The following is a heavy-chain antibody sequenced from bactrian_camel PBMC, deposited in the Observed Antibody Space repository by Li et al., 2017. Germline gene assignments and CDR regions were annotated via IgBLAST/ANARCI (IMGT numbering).Heavy chain of an antibody. J-gene: IGHJ4*01. D-gene: IGHD4*01. V-gene: IGHV3S1*01. CDR3: AKDSPRGQWTLIATILDEYNY. CDR2: ISSGGGRT. CDR1: GFTFSMYP. Sequence: HVQLVESGGGSVQAGESLRISCVASGFTFSMYPMSWVRQAPEKGLEWVSAISSGGGRTYYANSVKGRFTVSRDNAKNTLYLQLRDLKTEDTAMYYCAKDSPRGQWTLIATILDEYNYWGQGTQVTVS.